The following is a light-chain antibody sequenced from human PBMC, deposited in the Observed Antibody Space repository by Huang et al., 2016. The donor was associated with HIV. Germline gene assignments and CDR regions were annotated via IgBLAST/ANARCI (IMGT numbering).Light chain of an antibody. J-gene: IGKJ2*01. V-gene: IGKV2-28*01. CDR3: MQAQESPHT. Sequence: DIVMTQSPLSLPVTPGEPASISCRSSQSLLHSSGYNSLDWYLQKPGQSPQLVIYLGANRASGVPDRFSGRGSGTDCTLKISRVEAEDVGVYYCMQAQESPHTFGQGTKLEIK. CDR2: LGA. CDR1: QSLLHSSGYNS.